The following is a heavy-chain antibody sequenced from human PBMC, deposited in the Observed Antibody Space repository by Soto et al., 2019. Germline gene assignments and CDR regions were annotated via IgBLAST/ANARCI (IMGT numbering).Heavy chain of an antibody. CDR2: IIPISGTA. CDR1: GGTFSSSA. J-gene: IGHJ6*02. CDR3: ARSQGSSTSLEIYYYYYYGMDV. Sequence: QVQLVQSGAEVKKPGSSVKVSCKASGGTFSSSAISWVRQAPGQGLEWMGGIIPISGTANYAQKFQGRVTITAAEYTSTAYMELSSLRSEDTAVYYWARSQGSSTSLEIYYYYYYGMDVWGQGTTVTVSS. D-gene: IGHD2-2*01. V-gene: IGHV1-69*01.